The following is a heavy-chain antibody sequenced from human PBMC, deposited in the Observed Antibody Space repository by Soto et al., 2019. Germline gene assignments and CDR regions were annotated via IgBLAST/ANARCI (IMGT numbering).Heavy chain of an antibody. Sequence: SETLSLTCTVSGGSISSYYWSWIRQPPGKGLEWIGYIYYSGSTNYNPSLKSRVTISVDTSKNQFSLKLSSVTAADTAVYYCARLSLIDSGHGYFDYWGQGTLVTVSS. CDR2: IYYSGST. V-gene: IGHV4-59*08. CDR1: GGSISSYY. D-gene: IGHD5-12*01. J-gene: IGHJ4*02. CDR3: ARLSLIDSGHGYFDY.